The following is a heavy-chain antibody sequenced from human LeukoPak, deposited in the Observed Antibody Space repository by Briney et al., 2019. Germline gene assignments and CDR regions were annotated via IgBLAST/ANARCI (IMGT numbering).Heavy chain of an antibody. CDR2: ISSSSSTI. J-gene: IGHJ3*01. CDR1: GFTFSSYN. V-gene: IGHV3-48*01. D-gene: IGHD3-22*01. CDR3: ARDGTYYYDSGGYWVLAFDV. Sequence: PGGSLRLSCAASGFTFSSYNMTWVRQAPGKGLEWVSYISSSSSTIYYADSVKGRFTISRDNAKNSLYLRVNSLRAEYTAVYYCARDGTYYYDSGGYWVLAFDVWGQGTMVTVSS.